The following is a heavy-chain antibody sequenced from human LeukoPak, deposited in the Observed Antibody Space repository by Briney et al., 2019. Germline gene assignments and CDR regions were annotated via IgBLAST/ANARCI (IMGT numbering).Heavy chain of an antibody. CDR2: IYYSGNT. CDR3: ARNSGNL. J-gene: IGHJ5*02. CDR1: GGSIFTYY. Sequence: PSETLSLTCTVSGGSIFTYYWSWIRQPPGKGLEWIGYIYYSGNTNYNPSLKSRVTISVDTSKNQFSLKLSSVTAADTAVYYCARNSGNLWGQGTLVTVSS. D-gene: IGHD3-10*01. V-gene: IGHV4-59*01.